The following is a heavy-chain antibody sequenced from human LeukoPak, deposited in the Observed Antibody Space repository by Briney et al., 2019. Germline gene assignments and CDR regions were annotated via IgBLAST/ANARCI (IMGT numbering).Heavy chain of an antibody. CDR1: GDSIRSSGYY. J-gene: IGHJ4*02. V-gene: IGHV4-39*01. CDR2: MFYGETT. D-gene: IGHD4/OR15-4a*01. CDR3: ARLERSRMDGAQY. Sequence: PSETLSLTCIVSGDSIRSSGYYWGWIRQPPGKGLEWIGSMFYGETTSYSPSLQGRVTISLDTSKNQFSLRPNSVTAADTAVYYCARLERSRMDGAQYWGQGTLVTVSS.